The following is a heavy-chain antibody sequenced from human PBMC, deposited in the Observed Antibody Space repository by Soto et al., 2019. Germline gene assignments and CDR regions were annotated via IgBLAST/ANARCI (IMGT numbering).Heavy chain of an antibody. Sequence: QVQLVESGGGVVQPGRSLRLSCAASGFTFSGYALHWVRQAPGKGLEWVAAISDDGTNKYYAESVKGRFTISRDNSKDTVYLQMNSLRPEDTAVYYCARDLRQTPDYWGQGTLVTVSS. J-gene: IGHJ4*02. CDR3: ARDLRQTPDY. CDR2: ISDDGTNK. V-gene: IGHV3-30-3*01. CDR1: GFTFSGYA.